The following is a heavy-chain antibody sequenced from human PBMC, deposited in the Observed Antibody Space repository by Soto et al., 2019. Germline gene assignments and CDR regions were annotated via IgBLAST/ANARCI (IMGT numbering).Heavy chain of an antibody. J-gene: IGHJ6*02. V-gene: IGHV1-69*06. CDR3: ARVGMTTVTTDYYYGMDV. CDR1: GGTFSSYA. Sequence: ASVKVSCKASGGTFSSYAISWVRQAPGQGLEWMGGIIPIFGTANYAQKFQGRVTITADKSTSTAYMELSSLRSEDTAVYYCARVGMTTVTTDYYYGMDVWGQGTTVTVSS. CDR2: IIPIFGTA. D-gene: IGHD4-4*01.